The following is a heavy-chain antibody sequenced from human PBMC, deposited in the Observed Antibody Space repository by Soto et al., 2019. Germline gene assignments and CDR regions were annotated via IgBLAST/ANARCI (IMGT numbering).Heavy chain of an antibody. D-gene: IGHD2-8*01. Sequence: EVQLVESGGGLVQPGGSLRLSCAASGFTIRNHYMDWVRQAPGKGLEWIGRTRDKSEGYTTEHAASVKGRFTVSRDESKNSVYVQMNSLKTEDTAVYYCVRVMGRGYFDCWGQGILVTVSS. J-gene: IGHJ4*02. CDR3: VRVMGRGYFDC. CDR1: GFTIRNHY. CDR2: TRDKSEGYTT. V-gene: IGHV3-72*01.